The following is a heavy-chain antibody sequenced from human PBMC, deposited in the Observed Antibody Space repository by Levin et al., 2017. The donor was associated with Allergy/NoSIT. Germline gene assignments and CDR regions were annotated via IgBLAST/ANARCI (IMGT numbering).Heavy chain of an antibody. CDR1: GFTFSSYG. Sequence: PGGSLRLSCAASGFTFSSYGMHWVRQAPGKGLEWVAVISYDGSNKYYADSVKGRFTISRDNSKNTLYLQMNSLRAEDTAVYYCANLGSEILGNHWGQGTLVTVSS. V-gene: IGHV3-30*18. CDR3: ANLGSEILGNH. D-gene: IGHD3-9*01. CDR2: ISYDGSNK. J-gene: IGHJ4*02.